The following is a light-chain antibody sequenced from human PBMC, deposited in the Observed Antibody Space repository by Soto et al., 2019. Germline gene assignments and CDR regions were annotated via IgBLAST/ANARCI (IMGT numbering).Light chain of an antibody. CDR1: RSNIGSNT. Sequence: QSVLTQPPSMSGTPGQRGTISCSGSRSNIGSNTVNWYQQLPGTSPKLLIDSSDQRPSGVPDRVSGSKSGTSASLAIRGLQPEDEADYYCAASHDSRNGWVFGGGTKVTVL. V-gene: IGLV1-44*01. CDR3: AASHDSRNGWV. CDR2: SSD. J-gene: IGLJ3*02.